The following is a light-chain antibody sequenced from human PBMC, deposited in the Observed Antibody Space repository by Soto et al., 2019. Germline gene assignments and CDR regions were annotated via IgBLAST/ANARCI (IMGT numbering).Light chain of an antibody. J-gene: IGKJ4*01. CDR3: QEYNSH. CDR2: KAS. V-gene: IGKV1-5*03. CDR1: QIIDNW. Sequence: DTQMTQSPSALSASVGDRVTITCRASQIIDNWLAWYQQKAGKAPKLLIYKASNLHSGVPSRFSGSGYGTEFTLTISNLQPEDSATYCCQEYNSHFGGGTKVEI.